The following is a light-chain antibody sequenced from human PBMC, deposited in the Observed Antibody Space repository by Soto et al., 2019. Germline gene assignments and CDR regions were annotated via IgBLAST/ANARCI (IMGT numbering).Light chain of an antibody. V-gene: IGKV3-15*01. Sequence: EIVMTQSPAALSVSPGERVTLSCRASQSISFNLAWYQQKPGQAPRLLIYIASTRAAGIPARFSGSGSGTEFTLTISSLQSEDSAIYYCQQYFEWPPTTFGQGTKVDIK. CDR2: IAS. CDR1: QSISFN. J-gene: IGKJ1*01. CDR3: QQYFEWPPTT.